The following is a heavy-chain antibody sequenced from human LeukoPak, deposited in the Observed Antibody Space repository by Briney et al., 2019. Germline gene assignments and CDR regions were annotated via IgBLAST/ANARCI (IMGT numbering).Heavy chain of an antibody. Sequence: PGGSLRLSCAASGFTFDDYGMSWVRQAPGKGLEWVSGINWNGGSTGYADSVKGRFTISRDNAKNSLYLQMNSLRAEDTALYYCAKVGSMVRGVIAVSFDYWGQGTLVTVSS. V-gene: IGHV3-20*04. CDR3: AKVGSMVRGVIAVSFDY. J-gene: IGHJ4*02. D-gene: IGHD3-10*01. CDR1: GFTFDDYG. CDR2: INWNGGST.